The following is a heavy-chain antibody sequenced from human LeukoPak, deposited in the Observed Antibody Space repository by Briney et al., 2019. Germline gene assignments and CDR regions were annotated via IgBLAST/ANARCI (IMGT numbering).Heavy chain of an antibody. V-gene: IGHV3-23*01. CDR2: LSGSGGGT. J-gene: IGHJ5*02. Sequence: GSLRLSCAVSGITLSNYGMSWVRQAPGKGLEWVAGLSGSGGGTNYADSVQGRFTISRDNPKNTLYLQMNSLRAEDTAVYYCASGGRILVPAADTPNWFDPWGQGTLVTVSS. D-gene: IGHD2-2*01. CDR1: GITLSNYG. CDR3: ASGGRILVPAADTPNWFDP.